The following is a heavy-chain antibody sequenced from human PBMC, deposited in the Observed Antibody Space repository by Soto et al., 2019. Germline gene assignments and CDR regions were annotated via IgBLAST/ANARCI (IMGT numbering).Heavy chain of an antibody. CDR3: ARGPLFGR. CDR1: GGSISSGGYS. CDR2: IYHSGST. V-gene: IGHV4-30-2*01. J-gene: IGHJ4*02. Sequence: QLQLQESGSGLVKPSDTLSLTCAVSGGSISSGGYSWSWIRQPPGKGLEWIGYIYHSGSTYYNPSLKSRVTISVDRSKNQFSLKLSSVTAAETAVYYCARGPLFGRWGQGTLVTVSS. D-gene: IGHD3-3*01.